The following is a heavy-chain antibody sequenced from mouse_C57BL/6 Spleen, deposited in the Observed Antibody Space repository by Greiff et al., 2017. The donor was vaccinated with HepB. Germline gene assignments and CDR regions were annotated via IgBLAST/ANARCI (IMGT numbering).Heavy chain of an antibody. CDR3: ARHRDYYSDWYFDV. Sequence: EVQVVESGGDLVKPGGSLKLSCAASGFTFSSYGMSWVRQTPDKRLEWVATISSGGSYTYYPDSVKGRFTISRDNAKNTLYLQMSSLKSEDTAMYYCARHRDYYSDWYFDVWGTGTTVTVSS. CDR2: ISSGGSYT. J-gene: IGHJ1*03. D-gene: IGHD2-12*01. CDR1: GFTFSSYG. V-gene: IGHV5-6*01.